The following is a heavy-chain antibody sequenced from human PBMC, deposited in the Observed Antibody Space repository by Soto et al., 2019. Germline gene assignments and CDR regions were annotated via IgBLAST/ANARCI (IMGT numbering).Heavy chain of an antibody. CDR3: ARGGRLYYDFWSGYPRYYMDV. V-gene: IGHV4-34*01. CDR2: INHSGST. CDR1: GGCFSGYY. Sequence: SETLSLTCAVYGGCFSGYYWSWIRQPPGKGLEWIGEINHSGSTNYNPSLKSRVTISVDTSKNQFSLKLSSVTAADTAVYYCARGGRLYYDFWSGYPRYYMDVWGKGTTVTVSS. J-gene: IGHJ6*03. D-gene: IGHD3-3*01.